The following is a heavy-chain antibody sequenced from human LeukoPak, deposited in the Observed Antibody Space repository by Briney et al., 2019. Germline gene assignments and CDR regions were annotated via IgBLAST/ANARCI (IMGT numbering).Heavy chain of an antibody. D-gene: IGHD5-18*01. J-gene: IGHJ4*02. CDR3: ARGRTATRQTDFDY. V-gene: IGHV1-69*01. CDR1: GGTFSSYA. CDR2: IIPIFGTA. Sequence: SVKVSCKASGGTFSSYAISWVRQAPGQGLEWMGGIIPIFGTANYAQKFQGRVTITADESTSTAYMELSSLRSEDTAVYYCARGRTATRQTDFDYWGQGTLVTVSS.